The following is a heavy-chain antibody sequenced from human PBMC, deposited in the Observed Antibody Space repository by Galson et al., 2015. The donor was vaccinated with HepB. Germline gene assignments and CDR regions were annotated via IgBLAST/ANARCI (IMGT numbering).Heavy chain of an antibody. CDR3: AKGWREFWSGYLLRLTRRGDYYYMDV. CDR1: GYTFTSYD. CDR2: MNPNSGNT. J-gene: IGHJ6*03. V-gene: IGHV1-8*01. Sequence: SVKVSCKASGYTFTSYDINWVRQATGQGLEWMEWMNPNSGNTGYAQKFQGRVTMTRNTSISTAYMELSSLRAEDTAVYYCAKGWREFWSGYLLRLTRRGDYYYMDVWGKGTTVTVSS. D-gene: IGHD3-3*01.